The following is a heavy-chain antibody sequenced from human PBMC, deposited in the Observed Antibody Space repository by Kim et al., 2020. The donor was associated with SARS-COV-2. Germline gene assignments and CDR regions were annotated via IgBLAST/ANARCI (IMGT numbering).Heavy chain of an antibody. V-gene: IGHV1-18*04. CDR3: ARDWLDYVWGRLLGGIDAFDI. J-gene: IGHJ3*02. Sequence: ASVKVSCKASGYTFTSYGISWVRQAPGQGLEWMGWISAYNGNTNYAQKLQGRVTMTTDTSTSTAYMELRSLRSDDTAVYYCARDWLDYVWGRLLGGIDAFDIWGQGTMVTVSS. CDR1: GYTFTSYG. CDR2: ISAYNGNT. D-gene: IGHD3-16*01.